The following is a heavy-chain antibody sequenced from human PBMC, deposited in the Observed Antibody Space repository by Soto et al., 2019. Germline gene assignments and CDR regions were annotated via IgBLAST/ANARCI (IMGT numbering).Heavy chain of an antibody. CDR1: GGSFSDYY. J-gene: IGHJ4*02. D-gene: IGHD2-2*01. V-gene: IGHV4-34*01. CDR2: INHSGST. CDR3: GRVMIGTSRHTDSDY. Sequence: PSETLSLTCSVYGGSFSDYYWSWIRQPPGKGLEWIGEINHSGSTNYNPSLKSRVTISVHTSKNQFSLKVASVTAADTAIYYCGRVMIGTSRHTDSDYWGQGTQVTVSS.